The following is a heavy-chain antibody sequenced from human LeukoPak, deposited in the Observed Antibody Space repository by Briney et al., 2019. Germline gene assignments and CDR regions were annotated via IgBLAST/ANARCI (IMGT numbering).Heavy chain of an antibody. CDR2: ISSSSSYI. Sequence: GGSLRLSCAASGFTFSSYSMNWVRQAPGKGLEWVSSISSSSSYIYYADSVKGRFTISRDNSKNTLYLQMNSLRAEDTAVYYCARTYPPGDDSSGYYDGMFDYWGQGTLVTVSS. CDR3: ARTYPPGDDSSGYYDGMFDY. CDR1: GFTFSSYS. D-gene: IGHD3-22*01. J-gene: IGHJ4*02. V-gene: IGHV3-21*01.